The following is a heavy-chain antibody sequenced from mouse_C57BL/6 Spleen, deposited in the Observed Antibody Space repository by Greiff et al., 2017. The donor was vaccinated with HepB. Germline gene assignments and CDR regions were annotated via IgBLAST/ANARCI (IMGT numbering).Heavy chain of an antibody. CDR1: GFTFSSYA. J-gene: IGHJ1*03. Sequence: EVKLVESGEGLVKPGGSLKLSCAASGFTFSSYAMSWVRQTPEKRLEWVAYISSGGDYIYYADTVKGRFTISRDNARNTLYLQMSSLKSEDTAMYYCTRERGSGLWYFDVWGTGTTVTVSS. D-gene: IGHD1-3*01. V-gene: IGHV5-9-1*02. CDR3: TRERGSGLWYFDV. CDR2: ISSGGDYI.